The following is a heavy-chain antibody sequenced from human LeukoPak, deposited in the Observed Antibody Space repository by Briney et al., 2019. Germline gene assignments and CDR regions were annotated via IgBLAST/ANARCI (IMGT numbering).Heavy chain of an antibody. V-gene: IGHV1-8*01. CDR3: ARGVGYCSGGSCYRWFDP. CDR2: MNPNSGNT. D-gene: IGHD2-15*01. J-gene: IGHJ5*02. CDR1: GYTFTSYD. Sequence: GSVKVSCKASGYTFTSYDINWVRQATGEGLEWMGWMNPNSGNTGYAQKFQGRVTMTTNTSISTAYMELSSLRSEDTAVYYCARGVGYCSGGSCYRWFDPWGQGTLVTVS.